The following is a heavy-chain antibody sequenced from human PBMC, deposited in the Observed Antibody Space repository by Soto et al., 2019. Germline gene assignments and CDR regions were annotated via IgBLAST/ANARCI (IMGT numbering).Heavy chain of an antibody. CDR3: ARPMVREPGLDY. Sequence: QVQLVESGGGVVQPGRSLRLSCAASGFTFSSYAMHWVRQAPGKGLEWVAVISYDGSNKYYADSVKGRFTISRDNSKNTLYLKMNSRRAEDTAVYYCARPMVREPGLDYWGQGTLVTVSS. V-gene: IGHV3-30-3*01. CDR1: GFTFSSYA. D-gene: IGHD3-10*01. CDR2: ISYDGSNK. J-gene: IGHJ4*02.